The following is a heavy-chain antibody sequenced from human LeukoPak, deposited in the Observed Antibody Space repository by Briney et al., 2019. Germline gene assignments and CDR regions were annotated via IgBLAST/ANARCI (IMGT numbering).Heavy chain of an antibody. Sequence: GGSLRLSCAGSGFTFSDHWMSWVRQAPGKGLEWVANIKQDGSEKYHVDSVEGRFTISRDNAKNSLYLQMNSLRAEDTAVYYCARGVSVAYYFDYWGQGTLVTVSS. CDR3: ARGVSVAYYFDY. V-gene: IGHV3-7*01. CDR2: IKQDGSEK. J-gene: IGHJ4*02. CDR1: GFTFSDHW.